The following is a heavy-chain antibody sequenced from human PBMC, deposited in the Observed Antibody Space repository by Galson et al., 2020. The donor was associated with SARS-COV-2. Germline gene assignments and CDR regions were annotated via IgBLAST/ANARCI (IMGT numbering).Heavy chain of an antibody. J-gene: IGHJ3*02. Sequence: ASVKVSCKASGYSFDNYGITWVRQAPGEGLEWMAWINAHNSNTNYAQNLQGRVTVTKDKSTSTVYMELTSLRSDDTAVYYCAREQKGNHEFWSGYSTGSFDIWGQGTMVTVSS. CDR3: AREQKGNHEFWSGYSTGSFDI. V-gene: IGHV1-18*01. CDR1: GYSFDNYG. D-gene: IGHD3-3*01. CDR2: INAHNSNT.